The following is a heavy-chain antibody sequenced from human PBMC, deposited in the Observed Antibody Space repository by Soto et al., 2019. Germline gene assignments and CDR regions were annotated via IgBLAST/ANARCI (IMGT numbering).Heavy chain of an antibody. J-gene: IGHJ4*02. Sequence: QVQLVQSGAEVKKPGASVKVSCKASGYSFTTYLMHWVLQAPGQRLAWMGWINAGNGNAIYSQRFQGRVSITTDTSASTAYMELSSLRSEDTAVYYCARAQDYDFWSASYSFDFWGQGTLVTVSS. CDR2: INAGNGNA. CDR3: ARAQDYDFWSASYSFDF. V-gene: IGHV1-3*01. D-gene: IGHD3-3*01. CDR1: GYSFTTYL.